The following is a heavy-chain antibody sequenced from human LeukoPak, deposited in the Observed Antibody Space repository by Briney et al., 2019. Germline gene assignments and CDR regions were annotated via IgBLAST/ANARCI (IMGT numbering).Heavy chain of an antibody. V-gene: IGHV4-39*07. CDR3: ARVGGGSGPVGFDP. D-gene: IGHD3-10*01. Sequence: SSETLSLTCTVSGGSISSSSYYWGWIRQPPGKGLEWIGSIYYSGSTYYNPSLKSRVTISVDTSKNQFSLKLSSVTAADTAVYYCARVGGGSGPVGFDPWGQGTLVTVSS. CDR2: IYYSGST. J-gene: IGHJ5*02. CDR1: GGSISSSSYY.